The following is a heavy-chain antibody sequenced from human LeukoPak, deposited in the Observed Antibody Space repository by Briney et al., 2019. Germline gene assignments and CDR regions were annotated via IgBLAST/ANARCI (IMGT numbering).Heavy chain of an antibody. Sequence: GGSLRLSCAASGFTFSDYSVNWVRQAPGKGLEWISYISASSTTIHYADSVKGRFSISRDNAKNSLYLQVNSLRAEDTAVYYCARDLNWGLDYWGQGTLVTVSS. J-gene: IGHJ4*02. D-gene: IGHD7-27*01. CDR2: ISASSTTI. CDR1: GFTFSDYS. CDR3: ARDLNWGLDY. V-gene: IGHV3-48*01.